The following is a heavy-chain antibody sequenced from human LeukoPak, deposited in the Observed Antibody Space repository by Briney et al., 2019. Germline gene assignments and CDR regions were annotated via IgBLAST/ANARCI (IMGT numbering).Heavy chain of an antibody. V-gene: IGHV1-69*04. CDR2: IIPILGIA. J-gene: IGHJ6*02. D-gene: IGHD3-22*01. CDR3: ASTIYYYDSSGYYAHNPYYYGMDV. Sequence: SVKVSCKASGGTFSSYAISWVRQAPGQGLEWMGRIIPILGIANYAQKFQGRVTITADKSTSTAYMELSSLRSEDTAVYYCASTIYYYDSSGYYAHNPYYYGMDVWGQGTTVTVSS. CDR1: GGTFSSYA.